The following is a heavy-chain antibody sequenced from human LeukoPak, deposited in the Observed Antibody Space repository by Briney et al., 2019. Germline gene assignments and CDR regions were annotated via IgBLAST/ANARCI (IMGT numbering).Heavy chain of an antibody. CDR1: GGSISSYY. Sequence: SETLSLTCTVSGGSISSYYWSWIRQPPGKGLEWIGYIYYSGSTNYNPSLKSRVTISVDTSKNQFSLKLSSVTAADTAVYYCASEIMTTVTTSYAFDIWGQGTMVTVSS. CDR3: ASEIMTTVTTSYAFDI. J-gene: IGHJ3*02. CDR2: IYYSGST. D-gene: IGHD4-11*01. V-gene: IGHV4-59*08.